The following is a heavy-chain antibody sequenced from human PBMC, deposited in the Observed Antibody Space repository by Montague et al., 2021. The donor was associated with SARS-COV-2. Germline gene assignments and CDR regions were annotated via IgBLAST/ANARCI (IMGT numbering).Heavy chain of an antibody. Sequence: SETLSLTCTVSGGSISSYYWSWVRQPPGKGLEWIGYIYYSGSTNYNPSLKSRVTISVDTSKNQFSLKLSSVAAADTAVYYCARDRITIFGVVTWPAYFDYWGQGTLVTVFS. CDR2: IYYSGST. CDR1: GGSISSYY. CDR3: ARDRITIFGVVTWPAYFDY. J-gene: IGHJ4*02. D-gene: IGHD3-3*01. V-gene: IGHV4-59*01.